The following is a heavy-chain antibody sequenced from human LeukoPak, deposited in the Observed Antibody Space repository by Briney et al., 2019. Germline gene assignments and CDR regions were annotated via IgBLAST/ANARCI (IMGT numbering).Heavy chain of an antibody. J-gene: IGHJ4*02. CDR3: VRDGGKWDVDY. CDR1: GGSISSSSYY. V-gene: IGHV4-39*07. CDR2: IYYSGST. Sequence: SETLSLTCTVSGGSISSSSYYWGWTRQPPGKGLEWIGSIYYSGSTYYNPSLKSRVTISVDTSKNQFSLKLSSVTAADTAVYFCVRDGGKWDVDYWGQGTLVTVSS. D-gene: IGHD3-16*01.